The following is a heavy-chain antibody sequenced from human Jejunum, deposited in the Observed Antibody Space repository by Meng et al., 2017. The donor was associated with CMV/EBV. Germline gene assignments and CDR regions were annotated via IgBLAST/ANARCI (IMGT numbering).Heavy chain of an antibody. J-gene: IGHJ4*02. Sequence: SCKASGYTFINYEINWVRQATGQGLEWMGWMNPNSGDTGYAQKFQGRVTMTRNTSISTAYMELSRLTSEDTAMYYCARAPRGYSFYWGQGTLVTVSS. CDR1: GYTFINYE. D-gene: IGHD5-18*01. CDR2: MNPNSGDT. CDR3: ARAPRGYSFY. V-gene: IGHV1-8*02.